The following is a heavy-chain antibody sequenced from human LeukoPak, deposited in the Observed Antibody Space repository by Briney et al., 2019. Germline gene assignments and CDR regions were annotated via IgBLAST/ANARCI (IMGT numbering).Heavy chain of an antibody. CDR3: ARGTVTAPDY. Sequence: GGSLRLSCAASGFTFSSYAMSWVRQAPGKGLEWVSGISGSGGSTYYADSVKGRITISRDNSKNTLYLQMNSLRAEDTAVYYCARGTVTAPDYWGQGTLVTVSS. CDR2: ISGSGGST. V-gene: IGHV3-23*01. CDR1: GFTFSSYA. D-gene: IGHD2-21*02. J-gene: IGHJ4*02.